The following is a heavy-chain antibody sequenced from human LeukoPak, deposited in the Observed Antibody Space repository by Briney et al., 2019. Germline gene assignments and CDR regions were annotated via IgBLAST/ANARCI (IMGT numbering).Heavy chain of an antibody. Sequence: SETLSLTCTVSGGSISSGGYYWSWIRQHPGKGLEWIGYIYYSGSTYYNPSLKSRVTISVDTSKNQFSLKLSSVTAADTAVYYCAIGDYDFWSGYWRYWGQGTLVTVSS. V-gene: IGHV4-31*03. CDR2: IYYSGST. CDR1: GGSISSGGYY. D-gene: IGHD3-3*01. CDR3: AIGDYDFWSGYWRY. J-gene: IGHJ4*02.